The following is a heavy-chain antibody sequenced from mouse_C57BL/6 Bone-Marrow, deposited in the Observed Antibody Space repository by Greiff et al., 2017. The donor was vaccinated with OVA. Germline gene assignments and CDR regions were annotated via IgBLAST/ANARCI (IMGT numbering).Heavy chain of an antibody. Sequence: EVKLVESEGGLVQPGSSMKLSCTASGFTFSDYYMAWVRQVPEKGLEWVANINYDGSSTYYLDSLKSRFIISRDNAKNILYLQMSSLKSEDTATYYCASGNDYAWFAYWGQGTLVTVSA. V-gene: IGHV5-16*01. D-gene: IGHD2-4*01. CDR1: GFTFSDYY. J-gene: IGHJ3*01. CDR2: INYDGSST. CDR3: ASGNDYAWFAY.